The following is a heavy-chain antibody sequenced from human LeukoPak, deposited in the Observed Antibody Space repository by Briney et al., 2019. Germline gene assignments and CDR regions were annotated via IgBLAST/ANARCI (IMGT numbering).Heavy chain of an antibody. J-gene: IGHJ4*02. Sequence: GGSLRLSCAASGFAFSVYAIHWVRQAPGKGLEWVAVVSHDGSTKYYADSVKGRFTISRDNSKNTLYLQMNSLRAEDTAVYYCARALLQWLFPYWGQGTLVTVSS. V-gene: IGHV3-30*04. CDR2: VSHDGSTK. CDR1: GFAFSVYA. D-gene: IGHD6-19*01. CDR3: ARALLQWLFPY.